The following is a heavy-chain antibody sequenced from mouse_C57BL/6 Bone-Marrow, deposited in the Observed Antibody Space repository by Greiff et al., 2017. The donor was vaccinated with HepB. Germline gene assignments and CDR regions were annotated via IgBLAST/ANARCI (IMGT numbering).Heavy chain of an antibody. CDR2: IDPSDSYT. CDR3: ARRSRGYWYVDV. D-gene: IGHD1-1*01. J-gene: IGHJ1*03. CDR1: GYTFTSYW. V-gene: IGHV1-50*01. Sequence: VQLQQPGAELVKPGASVKLSCKASGYTFTSYWMQWVKQRPGQGLEWIGEIDPSDSYTNYNQKFKGKATLTVDTSSSTAYMQLSSLTSEDSAVYYCARRSRGYWYVDVWGTGTTVTVSS.